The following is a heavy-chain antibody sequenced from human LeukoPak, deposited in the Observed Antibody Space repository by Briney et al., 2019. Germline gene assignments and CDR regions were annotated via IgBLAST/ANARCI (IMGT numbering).Heavy chain of an antibody. CDR2: ISAFNGNA. J-gene: IGHJ3*02. V-gene: IGHV1-18*01. CDR3: ARDLQRIQLWPRDAFDI. Sequence: ASVKVSCKASGYIFTTYAITWVRQAPGQGLEWMGGISAFNGNANYAQKFQGRVTITRDTSASTAYMELSSLRSEDTAVYYCARDLQRIQLWPRDAFDIWGQGTMVTVSS. D-gene: IGHD5-18*01. CDR1: GYIFTTYA.